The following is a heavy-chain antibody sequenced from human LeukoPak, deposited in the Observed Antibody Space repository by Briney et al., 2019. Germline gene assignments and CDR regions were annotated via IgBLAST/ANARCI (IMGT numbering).Heavy chain of an antibody. Sequence: SVKVSCTASGGTFSSYAISWVRQAPGQGLEWMGGIIPIFGTANYAQKFQGRVTITADESTSTAYMELSSLRSEDTAVYYCARDVSPYYYYYGMDVWGQGTTVTVSS. CDR1: GGTFSSYA. CDR3: ARDVSPYYYYYGMDV. J-gene: IGHJ6*02. CDR2: IIPIFGTA. V-gene: IGHV1-69*01.